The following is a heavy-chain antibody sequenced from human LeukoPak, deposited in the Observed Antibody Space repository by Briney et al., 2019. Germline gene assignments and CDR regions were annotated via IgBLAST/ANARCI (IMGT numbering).Heavy chain of an antibody. CDR3: ANFAAVAGNWFDP. D-gene: IGHD6-19*01. CDR2: ISGSGCST. CDR1: GFTFSSYA. Sequence: GGSLRLSCAASGFTFSSYAMIWFHQAPGKGRNWVSAISGSGCSTYYADSVKGRFTISRDNSKNTLYLQMNRMRAEETAVYYCANFAAVAGNWFDPWGQGTLVTVSS. V-gene: IGHV3-23*01. J-gene: IGHJ5*02.